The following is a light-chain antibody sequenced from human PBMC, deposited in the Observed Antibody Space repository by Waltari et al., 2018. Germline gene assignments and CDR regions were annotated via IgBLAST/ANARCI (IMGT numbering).Light chain of an antibody. Sequence: QSVLTQPPSASGTPGQSVTITCSGSISNIGSNYVYWYQQLPGTAPQLLIYRNSQRRSGVPDRFSGSRSGTSASLAISGLRSEDEADYYCATWDDRLSGPWVFGGWTKLTVL. J-gene: IGLJ3*02. V-gene: IGLV1-47*01. CDR2: RNS. CDR3: ATWDDRLSGPWV. CDR1: ISNIGSNY.